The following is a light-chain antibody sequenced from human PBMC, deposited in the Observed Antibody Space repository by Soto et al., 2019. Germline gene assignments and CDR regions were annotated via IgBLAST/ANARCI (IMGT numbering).Light chain of an antibody. CDR2: GAS. Sequence: EIVLTQSPGTLSLSPGERATLSCRASQSVSSSYLAWYQQKPGQGPRLLIYGASSRSTGIPDRFSGSGSGTDLTLTISRLEPEDFAVYYCQQYGSSPPGTFGQGTKLEIK. V-gene: IGKV3-20*01. J-gene: IGKJ2*01. CDR1: QSVSSSY. CDR3: QQYGSSPPGT.